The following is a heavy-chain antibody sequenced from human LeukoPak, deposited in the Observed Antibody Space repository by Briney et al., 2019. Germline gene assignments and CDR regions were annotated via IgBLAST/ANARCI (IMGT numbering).Heavy chain of an antibody. CDR2: IIPIFGTA. Sequence: GASVTVSCTASGGTFSSYAISWVRQAPGQGLEWMGGIIPIFGTANYAQKFQGRVTITADESTSTAYMELSSLRSEDTAVYYCARDRARDAFGIWGQGTMVTVSS. J-gene: IGHJ3*02. CDR1: GGTFSSYA. V-gene: IGHV1-69*13. CDR3: ARDRARDAFGI.